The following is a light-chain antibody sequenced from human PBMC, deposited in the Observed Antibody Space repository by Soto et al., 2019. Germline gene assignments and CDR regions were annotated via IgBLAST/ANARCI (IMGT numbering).Light chain of an antibody. Sequence: DIQMTQSPSTLSASAGDRATLSCLASQSVVSWLAWYQQKPGESPRLLIYRASSLGSGVPARFSGSGSGTEFTLTISSLQPDDFATYYCQQYNSYPGTFGQGTKVDIK. V-gene: IGKV1-5*03. CDR3: QQYNSYPGT. J-gene: IGKJ1*01. CDR2: RAS. CDR1: QSVVSW.